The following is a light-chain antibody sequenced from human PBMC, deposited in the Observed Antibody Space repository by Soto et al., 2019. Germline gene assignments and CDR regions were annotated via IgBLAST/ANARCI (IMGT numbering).Light chain of an antibody. CDR3: QQRINGWT. V-gene: IGKV3-11*01. CDR2: DAS. J-gene: IGKJ1*01. Sequence: EIVLTQSPATLSLSPGERATLSCRASQSVSSYLAWYQQKPGQAPRLLIYDASNRATAIPARFSGSGSGTDFTLTISSLEPEDFAVYYCQQRINGWTFGQGTKVDIK. CDR1: QSVSSY.